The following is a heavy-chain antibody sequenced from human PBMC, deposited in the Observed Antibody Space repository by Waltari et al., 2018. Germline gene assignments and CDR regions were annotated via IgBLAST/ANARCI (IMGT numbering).Heavy chain of an antibody. CDR1: GGTFRRYA. CDR2: IIPIFGTA. Sequence: QVQLVQSGAEVKKPGSSVKVFCKASGGTFRRYAISWVRQAAGQGLEWMGGIIPIFGTATYAQKFQGRVTITADESTSTAYMELSSLRSEDTAVYYCAREGSSGYYGAFDIWGQGTMVTVSS. J-gene: IGHJ3*02. D-gene: IGHD3-22*01. CDR3: AREGSSGYYGAFDI. V-gene: IGHV1-69*12.